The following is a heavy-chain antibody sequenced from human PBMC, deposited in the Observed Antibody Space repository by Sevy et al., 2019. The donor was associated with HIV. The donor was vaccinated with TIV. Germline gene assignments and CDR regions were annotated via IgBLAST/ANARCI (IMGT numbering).Heavy chain of an antibody. CDR1: GFTFSSYA. CDR2: ISYDGSNK. J-gene: IGHJ4*02. Sequence: GGSLRLSCAASGFTFSSYAMHWVRQAPGKGLEWVAVISYDGSNKYYADSVKGRFTISRDNSKNTLYLQMNSLRAEDTAVYYCARAPPMTAIYYWGLGTLVTVSS. CDR3: ARAPPMTAIYY. V-gene: IGHV3-30*04. D-gene: IGHD2-21*02.